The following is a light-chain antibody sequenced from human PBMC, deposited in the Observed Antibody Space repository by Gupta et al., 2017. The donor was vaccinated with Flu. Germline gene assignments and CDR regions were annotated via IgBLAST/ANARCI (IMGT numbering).Light chain of an antibody. CDR3: QVWDTSSNHVV. Sequence: QPPSVSVAPGQTARISCEGDKIRTKSVHWHQQRPGQAPVLVVYDDSDRPSGIPERFSGSNSGDTATLTISRVEAGDEADYYCQVWDTSSNHVVFGGGTKLTVL. V-gene: IGLV3-21*02. CDR1: KIRTKS. J-gene: IGLJ2*01. CDR2: DDS.